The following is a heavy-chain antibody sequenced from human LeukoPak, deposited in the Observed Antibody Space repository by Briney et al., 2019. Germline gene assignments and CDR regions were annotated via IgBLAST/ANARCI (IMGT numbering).Heavy chain of an antibody. CDR1: GGSFSGYY. D-gene: IGHD2-15*01. CDR3: ARAGSDIVVVVAGGRYYYYYYMDV. J-gene: IGHJ6*03. V-gene: IGHV4-34*01. CDR2: INHSGST. Sequence: PSETLSLTCAVYGGSFSGYYWSWIRQPPGKGLEWIGEINHSGSTNYNPSLKSRVTISVDTSKNQFSLKLSSVTAADTAVYYCARAGSDIVVVVAGGRYYYYYYMDVWGKGTTVTISS.